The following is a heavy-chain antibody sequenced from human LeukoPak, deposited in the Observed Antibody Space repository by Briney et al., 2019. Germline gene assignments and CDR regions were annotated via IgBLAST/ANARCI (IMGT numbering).Heavy chain of an antibody. CDR1: GFNFRDYG. Sequence: PGGSLRLSCVASGFNFRDYGIHWVRQAPGKGLEWVAAMSYDESFDYYGESEKGRFIISRDNSMNTVYLQMNSLRVADTAVYFCAKERQRGISYGGGPFDSWGQGILVTVSS. CDR2: MSYDESFD. D-gene: IGHD3-16*01. CDR3: AKERQRGISYGGGPFDS. V-gene: IGHV3-30*18. J-gene: IGHJ4*02.